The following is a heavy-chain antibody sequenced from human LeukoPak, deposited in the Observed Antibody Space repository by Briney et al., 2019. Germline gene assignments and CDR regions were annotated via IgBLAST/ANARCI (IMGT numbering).Heavy chain of an antibody. CDR2: IYSGGST. Sequence: PGGSLRLSCAASGFTVSNNYMSWVRQAPGKGLEWVSVIYSGGSTYYADSVKGRFTISRDNSKNTLYLQMNSLRAEDTAVYYCAKDPIFSGSYGVFDYWGLGTLVTVSS. J-gene: IGHJ4*02. CDR1: GFTVSNNY. V-gene: IGHV3-53*01. CDR3: AKDPIFSGSYGVFDY. D-gene: IGHD1-26*01.